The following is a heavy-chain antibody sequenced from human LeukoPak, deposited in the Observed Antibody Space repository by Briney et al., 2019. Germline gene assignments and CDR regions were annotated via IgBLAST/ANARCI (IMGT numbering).Heavy chain of an antibody. Sequence: ASVKVSCKASGYTFTSYGISWVRQAPGQGLEWMGWISAYNGNTNYAQKLQGRVTMTTDTSTSTAYMELRSLRSDDTAVYYCARGLGVVTPRRVYYSYGMDVWGQGTTVTVSS. CDR1: GYTFTSYG. CDR3: ARGLGVVTPRRVYYSYGMDV. CDR2: ISAYNGNT. J-gene: IGHJ6*02. V-gene: IGHV1-18*04. D-gene: IGHD4-23*01.